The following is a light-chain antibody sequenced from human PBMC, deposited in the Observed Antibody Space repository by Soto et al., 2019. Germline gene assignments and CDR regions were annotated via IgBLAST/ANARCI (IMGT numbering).Light chain of an antibody. CDR1: QRVTNDY. Sequence: ESVLTQSPGTLSLSPGERATLSCRASQRVTNDYLAWYQQKPGQAPRILIYGASNRPAGVPERFIGSGSGTDFTLTIDRLEPEDFAVYYCQQYSRFYVYSFGQGTRLEI. J-gene: IGKJ2*03. V-gene: IGKV3-20*01. CDR2: GAS. CDR3: QQYSRFYVYS.